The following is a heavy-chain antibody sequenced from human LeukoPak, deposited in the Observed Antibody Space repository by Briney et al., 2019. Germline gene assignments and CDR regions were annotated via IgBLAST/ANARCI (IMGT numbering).Heavy chain of an antibody. V-gene: IGHV3-30-3*01. CDR3: ARGRARERAYGMDV. CDR2: ISYDGSNK. J-gene: IGHJ6*02. Sequence: PGGSLRLSCAASGFTFNSYEMHWVRQAPGKGLEWVAVISYDGSNKYYADSVKGRFTFSRDNSKNTVHLQMNSLRAEDTAVYYCARGRARERAYGMDVWGPGTTVTVSS. CDR1: GFTFNSYE.